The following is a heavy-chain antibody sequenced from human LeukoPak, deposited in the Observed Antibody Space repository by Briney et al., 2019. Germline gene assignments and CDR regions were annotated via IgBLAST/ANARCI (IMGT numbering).Heavy chain of an antibody. Sequence: GGSLRLSCAASGFTFSSYSMNWVRQAPGKGLEWVSSISSSSSYIYYADSVKGRFTISRDNAKNSPYLQMNSLRAEDTAVYYCARDNGGDGWFDPWGQGTLVTVSS. D-gene: IGHD2-21*01. CDR3: ARDNGGDGWFDP. V-gene: IGHV3-21*01. CDR1: GFTFSSYS. CDR2: ISSSSSYI. J-gene: IGHJ5*02.